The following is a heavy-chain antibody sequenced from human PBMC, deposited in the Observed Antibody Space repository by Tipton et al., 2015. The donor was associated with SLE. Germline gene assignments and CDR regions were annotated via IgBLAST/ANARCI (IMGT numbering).Heavy chain of an antibody. CDR1: GVPLRHLF. Sequence: TLSLTCSVSGVPLRHLFWNWIRQPAGSGLEWIGRIFTTVSANYNPSLKSRVTMSVDTSKNQVSLRLTSVTAADTAVYYCARFKGSNVFDSFDIWGQGTMVTVSS. D-gene: IGHD2-15*01. CDR2: IFTTVSA. CDR3: ARFKGSNVFDSFDI. J-gene: IGHJ3*02. V-gene: IGHV4-4*07.